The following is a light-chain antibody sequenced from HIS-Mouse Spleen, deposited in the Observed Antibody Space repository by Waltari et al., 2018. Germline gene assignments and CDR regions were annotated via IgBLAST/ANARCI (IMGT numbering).Light chain of an antibody. CDR3: QQRSNWPPWT. CDR2: YAS. V-gene: IGKV3-11*01. Sequence: EIVLTQSPATLSLSPGQRATLSCRASQSVSSYLAWYQQTPGQAPRLLIYYASNRATGIPARFSGSGSGTEFTLTISSLEPEDFAVYYCQQRSNWPPWTFGQGTKVEIK. CDR1: QSVSSY. J-gene: IGKJ1*01.